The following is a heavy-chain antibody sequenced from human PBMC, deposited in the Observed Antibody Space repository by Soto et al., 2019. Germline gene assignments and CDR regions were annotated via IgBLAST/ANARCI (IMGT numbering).Heavy chain of an antibody. CDR2: ISWDGGST. J-gene: IGHJ4*02. CDR1: GFTFDDYT. V-gene: IGHV3-43*01. CDR3: AKDEGDGYNVDY. Sequence: GGSLRLSCAASGFTFDDYTMHWVRQAPGKGLEWVSLISWDGGSTYYADSVKGRFTISRDNSKNSLYLQMNSLRTEDTALYYCAKDEGDGYNVDYWGQGTLVTVSS. D-gene: IGHD5-12*01.